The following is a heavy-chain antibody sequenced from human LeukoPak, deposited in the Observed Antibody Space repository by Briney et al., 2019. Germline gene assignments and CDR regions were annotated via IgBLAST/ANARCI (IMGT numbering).Heavy chain of an antibody. D-gene: IGHD6-19*01. Sequence: PGGSLRLSCAVSGFTVSSNYMNWVRQAPGKGLEWISVIYGGDSTYYADSVKGRFTISRDNSKNTLYLQMNSLRAEDTAVYYCARDPAVAGSGPLIGYWGQGTLVTVSS. J-gene: IGHJ4*02. CDR2: IYGGDST. CDR1: GFTVSSNY. V-gene: IGHV3-66*02. CDR3: ARDPAVAGSGPLIGY.